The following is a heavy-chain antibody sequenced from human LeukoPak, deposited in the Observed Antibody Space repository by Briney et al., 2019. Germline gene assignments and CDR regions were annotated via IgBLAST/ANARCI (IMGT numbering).Heavy chain of an antibody. J-gene: IGHJ3*02. CDR2: IYHSGST. V-gene: IGHV4-4*02. CDR1: GGSISSSNW. Sequence: PSETLSLTCTVSGGSISSSNWWSWVRQPPGKGLEWIGEIYHSGSTNYNPSLKSRVTISVDKSKNQFSLKLSSVTAADTAVYYCARVGGSYPDAFDIWGQGTMVTVSS. D-gene: IGHD1-26*01. CDR3: ARVGGSYPDAFDI.